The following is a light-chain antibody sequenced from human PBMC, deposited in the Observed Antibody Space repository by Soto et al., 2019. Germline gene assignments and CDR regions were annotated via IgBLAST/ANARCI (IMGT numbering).Light chain of an antibody. CDR2: DAS. V-gene: IGKV3-11*01. CDR3: QQRSRWPPLT. Sequence: EIVLTQSPATLSLSPGERATLSCRASQSVSSYLAWYQQNPGQAPRLLIYDASHRATGIPARFSGSGSATAFTLTISSLEPGAFAVYYCQQRSRWPPLTFGGGTKVEIK. CDR1: QSVSSY. J-gene: IGKJ4*02.